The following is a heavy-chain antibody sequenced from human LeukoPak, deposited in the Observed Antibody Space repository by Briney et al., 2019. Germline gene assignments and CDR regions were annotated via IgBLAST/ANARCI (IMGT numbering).Heavy chain of an antibody. D-gene: IGHD2-2*01. CDR2: ISSSSSYI. CDR1: GFTFSSYS. V-gene: IGHV3-21*01. Sequence: GGSLRLSCAASGFTFSSYSMNWVRQAPGKGLEWVSSISSSSSYIYYADSVKGRFTISRDNAKNSLYLQMNSLRAEDTAVYYCARYWRSNNRSCLWGPGTPVTV. CDR3: ARYWRSNNRSCL. J-gene: IGHJ4*02.